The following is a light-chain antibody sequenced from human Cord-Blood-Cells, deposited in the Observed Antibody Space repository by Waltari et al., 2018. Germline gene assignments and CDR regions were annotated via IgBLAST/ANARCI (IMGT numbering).Light chain of an antibody. CDR2: EVS. CDR3: SSYAGSNNVV. V-gene: IGLV2-8*01. Sequence: SALTQPPAASASPGPSVTIASTGTSSAGGGYSYVSWYQQHPGKAPKLMIYEVSKRPSGVPDRFSGSKSGNTASLTVSGLQAEDEADYYCSSYAGSNNVVFGGGTKLTVL. CDR1: SSAGGGYSY. J-gene: IGLJ2*01.